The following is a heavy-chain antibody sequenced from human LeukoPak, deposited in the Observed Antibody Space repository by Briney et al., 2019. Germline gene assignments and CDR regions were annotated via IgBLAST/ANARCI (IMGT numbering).Heavy chain of an antibody. CDR3: ARDRTYYYDSSGPDY. D-gene: IGHD3-22*01. CDR2: IYYSGST. J-gene: IGHJ4*02. V-gene: IGHV4-59*01. Sequence: SETLSLTCTVSGGSISSYYWSWIRQPPGKGLEWIGYIYYSGSTNYNPSLKSRVTISVDTSKNQFSLKLSSVTAADTAVYYCARDRTYYYDSSGPDYWGQGTLVTVSS. CDR1: GGSISSYY.